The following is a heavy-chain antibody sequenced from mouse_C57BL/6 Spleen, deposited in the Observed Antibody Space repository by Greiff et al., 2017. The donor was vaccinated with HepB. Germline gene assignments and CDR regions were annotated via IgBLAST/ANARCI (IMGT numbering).Heavy chain of an antibody. CDR3: AREVGGYYAMDY. CDR1: GYTFTSYW. J-gene: IGHJ4*01. V-gene: IGHV1-52*01. Sequence: QVQLQQPGAELVRPGSSVKLSCKASGYTFTSYWMHWVKQRPIQGLEWIGNIDPSDSETHYNQKFKDKATLTVDKSSSTAYMQLSSLTSEDSAVYYCAREVGGYYAMDYWGQGTSVTVSS. CDR2: IDPSDSET.